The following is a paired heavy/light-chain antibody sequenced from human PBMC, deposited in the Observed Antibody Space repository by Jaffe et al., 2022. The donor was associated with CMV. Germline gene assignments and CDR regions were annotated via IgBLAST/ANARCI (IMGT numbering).Light chain of an antibody. CDR1: QDINNY. V-gene: IGKV1-27*01. CDR2: AAS. CDR3: QKYNGATRT. J-gene: IGKJ2*01. Sequence: DIQMTQSPSSLSASVGDRVTITCRASQDINNYLAWYQQKPGKVPKLLIYAASTLQSGVPPRFSGGTSGTDFTLTISSLQPEDVATYYCQKYNGATRTFGQGTKVEIK.
Heavy chain of an antibody. J-gene: IGHJ6*02. CDR3: AKDSHCTNGVCYNPLPYSYYFAMDV. CDR2: ITGSAGST. Sequence: EVQLLESGGGLVQPGGSLRLSCAASGFTFSGYAMNWVRQAPGKGLEWVSAITGSAGSTYYADSVKGRFTISRDNSKNTLYLQMDSLRAEDTAVYFCAKDSHCTNGVCYNPLPYSYYFAMDVWGQGTTVTVSS. CDR1: GFTFSGYA. D-gene: IGHD2-8*01. V-gene: IGHV3-23*01.